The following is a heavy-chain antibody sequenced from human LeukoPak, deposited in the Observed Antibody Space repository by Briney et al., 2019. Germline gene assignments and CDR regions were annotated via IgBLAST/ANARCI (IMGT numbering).Heavy chain of an antibody. Sequence: GGSLRLSCTASEFTFSSYEMNWVRQAPGKGLEWVSYISSSGSTIYYADSVKGRFTISRDNAKNSLYLQMNSLRAEDTAVYYCAREGALTVTKDAFDIWGQGTMVTVSS. D-gene: IGHD4-17*01. CDR1: EFTFSSYE. J-gene: IGHJ3*02. CDR2: ISSSGSTI. V-gene: IGHV3-48*03. CDR3: AREGALTVTKDAFDI.